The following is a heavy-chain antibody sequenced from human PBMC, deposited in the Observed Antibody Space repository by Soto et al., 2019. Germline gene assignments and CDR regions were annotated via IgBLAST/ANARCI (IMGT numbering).Heavy chain of an antibody. Sequence: PSETLSLTCTVSGGSLSSSSSYWGWIRQPPGKVLEWIVSISYRGSTYHNPSLKSRVTLSLDTSHIRFSLKLTSVTSSYTAVYYXAXHRVPSVYEPIPGCFDSWGQGIMVTVSS. CDR3: AXHRVPSVYEPIPGCFDS. D-gene: IGHD5-12*01. J-gene: IGHJ4*02. CDR1: GGSLSSSSSY. CDR2: ISYRGST. V-gene: IGHV4-39*01.